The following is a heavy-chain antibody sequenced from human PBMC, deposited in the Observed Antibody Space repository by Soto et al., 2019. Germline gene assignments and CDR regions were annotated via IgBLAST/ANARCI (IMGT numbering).Heavy chain of an antibody. J-gene: IGHJ6*02. CDR3: AREGIQLWSTDYYYGMDV. Sequence: GASVKVSCKASGYTFTSYGISWVRQAPGQGLEWMGWISAYNGNTNYAQKLQGRVTMTTDTSTSTAYVELRSLRSDDTAVYYCAREGIQLWSTDYYYGMDVWGQGXTVTVYS. CDR1: GYTFTSYG. CDR2: ISAYNGNT. V-gene: IGHV1-18*01. D-gene: IGHD5-18*01.